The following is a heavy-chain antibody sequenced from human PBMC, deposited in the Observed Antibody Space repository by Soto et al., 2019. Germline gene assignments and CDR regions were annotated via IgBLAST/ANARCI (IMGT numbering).Heavy chain of an antibody. CDR1: GYTFTSYG. D-gene: IGHD3-22*01. J-gene: IGHJ4*02. CDR2: INVYNGNT. CDR3: ARYNSSVEYEY. Sequence: QVQLVQSGAEVKKPGASVKVSCKASGYTFTSYGISWVRQAPGQGLEWMGWINVYNGNTNYAQKLQGRVTMTTDTSTSTAYLDLRSLRSDDTAVYFCARYNSSVEYEYWGQGTLVTVSS. V-gene: IGHV1-18*01.